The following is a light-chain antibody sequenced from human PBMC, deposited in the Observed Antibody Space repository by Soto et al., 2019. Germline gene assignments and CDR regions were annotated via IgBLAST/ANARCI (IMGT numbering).Light chain of an antibody. Sequence: QSVLTQPPSASGSPEQSVTISCTGTSSDVGGYNYVSWYQQHPGKAPKLMIYEVSKRPSGVPDRFSGSKSGNTASLTVSGLQAEDEADYYCSSYAGSNNFGVFGTGTKLTVL. V-gene: IGLV2-8*01. CDR2: EVS. J-gene: IGLJ1*01. CDR1: SSDVGGYNY. CDR3: SSYAGSNNFGV.